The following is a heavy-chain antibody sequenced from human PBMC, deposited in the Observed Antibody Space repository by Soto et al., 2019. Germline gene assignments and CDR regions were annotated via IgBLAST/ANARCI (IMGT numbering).Heavy chain of an antibody. CDR2: IHNNGGT. CDR1: GGSISSGGYY. D-gene: IGHD3-10*01. Sequence: QVQLQESGPGLVKPSQTLSLTCTISGGSISSGGYYWSWIRQHPTEGLEWIGYIHNNGGTYYNPSLKSRVTISVDTSKTQFSQNLYSVTAADTAVYYCAREGAGSYWFDPWGQGILVTVSS. CDR3: AREGAGSYWFDP. V-gene: IGHV4-31*03. J-gene: IGHJ5*02.